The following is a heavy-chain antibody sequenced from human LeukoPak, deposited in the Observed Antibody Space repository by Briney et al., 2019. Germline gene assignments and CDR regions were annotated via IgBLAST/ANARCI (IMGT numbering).Heavy chain of an antibody. CDR1: GFTFSSYW. CDR2: LSGNGDSP. J-gene: IGHJ4*02. D-gene: IGHD3-9*01. Sequence: GGSLRLSCAASGFTFSSYWMHWVRQGPGKGLEWVSSLSGNGDSPYYVDSVKGRFTISRDNSKHTLYLQMNSLTVEDTAVYYCAKDPFEPTNYYFDSWGQGTLVTVSS. CDR3: AKDPFEPTNYYFDS. V-gene: IGHV3-23*01.